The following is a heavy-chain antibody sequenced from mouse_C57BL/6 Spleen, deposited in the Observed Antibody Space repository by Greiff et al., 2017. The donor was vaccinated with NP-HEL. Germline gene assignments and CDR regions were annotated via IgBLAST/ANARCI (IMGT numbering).Heavy chain of an antibody. D-gene: IGHD2-1*01. V-gene: IGHV1-15*01. CDR3: EGCNFFDY. CDR2: IDPETGGT. Sequence: VKLQQSGAELVRPGASVTLSCKASGYTFTDYEMHWVKQTPVHGLEWIGAIDPETGGTAYNQKFKGKAILTADKSSSTAYMELRSLTSEDSAVSYCEGCNFFDYWGQGTTLTVSS. CDR1: GYTFTDYE. J-gene: IGHJ2*01.